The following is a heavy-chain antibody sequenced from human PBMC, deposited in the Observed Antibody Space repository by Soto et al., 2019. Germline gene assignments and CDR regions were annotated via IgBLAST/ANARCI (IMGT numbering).Heavy chain of an antibody. D-gene: IGHD6-13*01. CDR2: INAGNGNT. CDR1: GYTFTSYA. V-gene: IGHV1-3*01. J-gene: IGHJ4*02. Sequence: ASVKVSCKASGYTFTSYAMHWVRQAPGQRLEWMGWINAGNGNTKYSQKFQGRVTITRDTSASTAYMELSSLRSEDTAVYYCARVVTHYRTSCIAAPVHWGQGTLFTFS. CDR3: ARVVTHYRTSCIAAPVH.